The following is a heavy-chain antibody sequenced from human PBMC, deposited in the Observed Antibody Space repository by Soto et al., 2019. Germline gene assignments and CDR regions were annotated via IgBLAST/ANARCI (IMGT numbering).Heavy chain of an antibody. CDR2: ISGSGGST. CDR1: GFTFSSYA. V-gene: IGHV3-23*01. CDR3: AKDDRALRVRGVIHHAFDI. J-gene: IGHJ3*02. D-gene: IGHD3-10*01. Sequence: GGSLRLSCAASGFTFSSYAMSWVSQAPGKGLEWVSAISGSGGSTYYADSVKGRFTISRDNSKNTLYLQMNSLRAEDTAVYYCAKDDRALRVRGVIHHAFDIWGQGTMGTVSS.